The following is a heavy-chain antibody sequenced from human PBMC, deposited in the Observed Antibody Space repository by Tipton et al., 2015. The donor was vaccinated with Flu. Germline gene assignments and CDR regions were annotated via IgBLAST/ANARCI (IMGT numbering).Heavy chain of an antibody. CDR1: GDYFGIDYF. Sequence: TLSLTCSLSGDYFGIDYFWGWIRQAPGKGLEWIGNIHYSGSPHYNPSLKSRVTISVDTSKNQFSLRLNSVTAADTAVYYCARDPSLGMPDYFDYWGQGILVTASS. CDR3: ARDPSLGMPDYFDY. J-gene: IGHJ4*02. CDR2: IHYSGSP. V-gene: IGHV4-38-2*02. D-gene: IGHD2-2*01.